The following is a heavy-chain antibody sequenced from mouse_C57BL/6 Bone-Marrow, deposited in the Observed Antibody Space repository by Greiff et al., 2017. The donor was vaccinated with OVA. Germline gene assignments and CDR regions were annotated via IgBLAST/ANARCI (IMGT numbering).Heavy chain of an antibody. CDR3: AYCRGHGYFDV. CDR2: IYPRSGNT. D-gene: IGHD2-12*01. CDR1: GYTFTSYG. J-gene: IGHJ1*03. V-gene: IGHV1-81*01. Sequence: VKLMESGAELARPGASVKLSCKASGYTFTSYGISWVKQRTGQGLEWIGEIYPRSGNTYYNEKFKGKATLTADKSSSTAYMELRSLASEDSAVYFCAYCRGHGYFDVWGTGTTVTISS.